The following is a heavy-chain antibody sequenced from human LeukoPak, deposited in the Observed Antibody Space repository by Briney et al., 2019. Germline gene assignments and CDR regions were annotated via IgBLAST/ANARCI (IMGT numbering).Heavy chain of an antibody. V-gene: IGHV3-23*01. CDR1: GFTFSTYA. CDR2: ISGSGGST. J-gene: IGHJ4*02. D-gene: IGHD3-16*01. Sequence: GGSLRLSCAASGFTFSTYAMSWVRQAPGKGLEWVSGISGSGGSTYYADSVKGRFTITRDNSKNTLYLQMNSLRAEDTAVYYCARSRGPNTFGGVHDYWGQGTLVTVSS. CDR3: ARSRGPNTFGGVHDY.